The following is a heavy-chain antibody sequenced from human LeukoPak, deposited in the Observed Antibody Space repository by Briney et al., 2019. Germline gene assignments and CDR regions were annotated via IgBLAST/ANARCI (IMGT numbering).Heavy chain of an antibody. CDR2: INPSGGST. CDR1: GYTFTSYY. Sequence: PSVKVSCKASGYTFTSYYMHWVRQAPGQGLEWMGIINPSGGSTSYAQKFQGRVTMTRDTSTSTVYMELSSLRSEDTAVYYCARIGSLVGDLACWGQGTLVTVSS. CDR3: ARIGSLVGDLAC. J-gene: IGHJ4*02. V-gene: IGHV1-46*01. D-gene: IGHD1-26*01.